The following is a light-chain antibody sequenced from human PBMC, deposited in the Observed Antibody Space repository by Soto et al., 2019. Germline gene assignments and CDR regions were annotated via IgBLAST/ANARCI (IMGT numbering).Light chain of an antibody. CDR2: GAS. Sequence: EMVMTQSPATLSVSPGERVTLSCRVSQSVGNNLVWYQQKPGQAPRLLIYGASTRATGIPARFSGSGSETEFTLTISSLQSEDLGVYYCQQRAQRWTFGQGTKVEIK. CDR3: QQRAQRWT. V-gene: IGKV3-15*01. J-gene: IGKJ1*01. CDR1: QSVGNN.